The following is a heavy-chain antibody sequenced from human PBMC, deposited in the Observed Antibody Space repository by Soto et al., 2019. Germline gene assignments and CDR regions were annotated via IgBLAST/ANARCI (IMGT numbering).Heavy chain of an antibody. V-gene: IGHV3-9*01. J-gene: IGHJ4*02. CDR3: AKSHTYYFDSSGYYLGH. CDR1: GFTFADYG. D-gene: IGHD3-22*01. CDR2: ISWNSDSI. Sequence: RWALRLSCAASGFTFADYGLHWFRQAPLNVLEWVSGISWNSDSIGYADSVKGRFTISRDNAKNSVYLQMNSLRAEDTSFYYCAKSHTYYFDSSGYYLGHWGQATPVTVSS.